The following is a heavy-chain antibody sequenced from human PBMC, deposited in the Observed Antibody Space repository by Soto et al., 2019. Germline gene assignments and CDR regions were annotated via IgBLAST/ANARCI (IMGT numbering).Heavy chain of an antibody. D-gene: IGHD2-2*01. CDR3: AREVGHMDV. V-gene: IGHV1-18*04. Sequence: QVQLVQSGAEVKKPGASVKVSCKASGYTFTTYGINWVRQAPGQGLEWMGWVSPYNGETTYAQKVQGRVTMTTDTSTTTASLELRSLRSDDTAVYYCAREVGHMDVWGQGTTVTVSS. J-gene: IGHJ6*02. CDR1: GYTFTTYG. CDR2: VSPYNGET.